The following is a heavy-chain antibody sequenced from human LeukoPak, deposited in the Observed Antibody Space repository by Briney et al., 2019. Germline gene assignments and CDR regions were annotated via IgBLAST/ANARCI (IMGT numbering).Heavy chain of an antibody. CDR2: INHSGST. V-gene: IGHV4-34*01. CDR1: GGSFSGYY. Sequence: SETLSLTCAVSGGSFSGYYWSWIRQPPGKGLEWIGGINHSGSTNYNPSLKSRVTISVDTSKNQFSLKLSSVTAADTAVYYCARASGSGGYYYGGNYWGRGTLVTVSS. CDR3: ARASGSGGYYYGGNY. J-gene: IGHJ4*02. D-gene: IGHD3-22*01.